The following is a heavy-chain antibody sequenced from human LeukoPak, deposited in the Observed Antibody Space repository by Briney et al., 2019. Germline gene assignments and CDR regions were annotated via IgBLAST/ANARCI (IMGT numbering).Heavy chain of an antibody. CDR2: ISSSSSTI. CDR1: GFTFSSYS. V-gene: IGHV3-48*04. Sequence: GGSLRLSCAASGFTFSSYSMNWVRQAPGKGLEWVSYISSSSSTIYYADSVKGRFTISRDNAKNSLYLQMNSLRAEDTAVYYCARVQPGIAAAGKRGMAFDIWGQGTMVTVSS. J-gene: IGHJ3*02. D-gene: IGHD6-13*01. CDR3: ARVQPGIAAAGKRGMAFDI.